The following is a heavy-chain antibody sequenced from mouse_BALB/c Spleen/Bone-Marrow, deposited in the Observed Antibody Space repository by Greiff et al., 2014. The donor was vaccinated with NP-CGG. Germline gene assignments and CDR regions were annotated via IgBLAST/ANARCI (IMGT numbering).Heavy chain of an antibody. CDR2: IYPGDGDT. CDR1: GYTFTSYW. J-gene: IGHJ4*01. CDR3: ARRDYGIRENYYAMDY. V-gene: IGHV1-87*01. Sequence: VQGVESGAELARPGASVKLSCKASGYTFTSYWMQWVKQRPGQGLEWIGAIYPGDGDTRYTQKFKGKATLTADKSSSTAYMQLSSLASEDSAAYYCARRDYGIRENYYAMDYWGQGTSVTVSS. D-gene: IGHD1-2*01.